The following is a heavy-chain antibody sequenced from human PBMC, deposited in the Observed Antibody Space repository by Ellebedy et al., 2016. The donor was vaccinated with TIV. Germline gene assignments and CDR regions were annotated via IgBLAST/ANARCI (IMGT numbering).Heavy chain of an antibody. J-gene: IGHJ4*02. CDR1: GYTLTELS. Sequence: AASVNVSCKVSGYTLTELSMHWVRQAPGNGVEWMGGIIPIFGTANYAQKFQGRVTITADESTSTAYMELSSLRSEDTAVYYCAASLDDSSGHHDYWGQGTLVTVSS. V-gene: IGHV1-69*13. D-gene: IGHD3-22*01. CDR2: IIPIFGTA. CDR3: AASLDDSSGHHDY.